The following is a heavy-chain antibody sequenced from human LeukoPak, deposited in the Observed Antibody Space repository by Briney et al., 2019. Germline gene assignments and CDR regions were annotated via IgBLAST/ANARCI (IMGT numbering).Heavy chain of an antibody. J-gene: IGHJ4*02. D-gene: IGHD5-18*01. Sequence: SETLSLTCTVSGGSISSGGYYWSWIRQHPGKGLEWIGYIYYSGSTYYNPSLKSRVTISVDTSKNQFSLKLSSVTAEDTAVYYCARALPDVDTAMGLFDYWGQGTLVTVSS. V-gene: IGHV4-31*03. CDR1: GGSISSGGYY. CDR3: ARALPDVDTAMGLFDY. CDR2: IYYSGST.